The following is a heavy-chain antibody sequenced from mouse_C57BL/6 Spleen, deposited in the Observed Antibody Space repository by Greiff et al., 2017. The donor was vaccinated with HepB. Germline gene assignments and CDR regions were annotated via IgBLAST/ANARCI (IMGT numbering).Heavy chain of an antibody. Sequence: EADGVDFSRYWMRWVRRAPGKGLEWIGEINPDSSTINYAPSLKDKFIISRDNSKNTLYLQMSKVRSEDTALYYCACEDGNYGYFDVWGTGTTVTVSS. D-gene: IGHD2-1*01. V-gene: IGHV4-1*01. J-gene: IGHJ1*03. CDR1: GVDFSRYW. CDR3: ACEDGNYGYFDV. CDR2: INPDSSTI.